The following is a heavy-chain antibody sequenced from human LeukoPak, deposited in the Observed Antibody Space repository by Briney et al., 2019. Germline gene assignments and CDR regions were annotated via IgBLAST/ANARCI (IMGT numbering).Heavy chain of an antibody. V-gene: IGHV3-21*01. CDR3: ARGIFGVTSFDY. CDR1: GFTFSSYS. Sequence: GGSLRLPCAASGFTFSSYSMNWVRQAPGKGLEWVSSISSSSSYIYYADSVKGRFTISRDNAKNSLYLQMNSLRAEDTAVYYCARGIFGVTSFDYWGQGTLVTVSS. CDR2: ISSSSSYI. D-gene: IGHD3-3*01. J-gene: IGHJ4*02.